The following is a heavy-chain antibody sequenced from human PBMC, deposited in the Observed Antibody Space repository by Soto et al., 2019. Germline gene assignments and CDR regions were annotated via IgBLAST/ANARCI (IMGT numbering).Heavy chain of an antibody. V-gene: IGHV4-59*01. CDR1: GGSISNYH. D-gene: IGHD2-2*01. CDR2: IYYSGST. J-gene: IGHJ4*02. Sequence: SETLSLTCIVSGGSISNYHWSWIRQPPGKGLEWIGYIYYSGSTNYNPSLQSRVTISVDTSKNQFSLNLSSVTAADTAVYYCARAVLPATAPFDYWGQGTLVTVSS. CDR3: ARAVLPATAPFDY.